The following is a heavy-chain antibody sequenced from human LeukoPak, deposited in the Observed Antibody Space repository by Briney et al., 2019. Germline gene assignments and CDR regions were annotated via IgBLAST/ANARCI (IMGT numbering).Heavy chain of an antibody. CDR3: ARGTDSSGYYWNYYYMDV. Sequence: GASVKVSCKASGGTFSSYTISWVRQAPGQGLEWMGRIIPILGIANYAQKFQGRVTITADKSTSTAYMELSSLRSEDTAVYYCARGTDSSGYYWNYYYMDVWGKGTTVTVSS. CDR2: IIPILGIA. J-gene: IGHJ6*03. D-gene: IGHD3-22*01. V-gene: IGHV1-69*02. CDR1: GGTFSSYT.